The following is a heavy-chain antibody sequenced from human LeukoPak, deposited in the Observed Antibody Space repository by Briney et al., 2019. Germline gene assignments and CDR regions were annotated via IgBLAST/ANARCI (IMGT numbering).Heavy chain of an antibody. J-gene: IGHJ4*02. CDR2: IYSSGST. D-gene: IGHD3-22*01. CDR3: ASMYYYDSSFDY. V-gene: IGHV4-61*02. CDR1: GGSISSNNYY. Sequence: SETLSLTCTVSGGSISSNNYYWSWIRQPAGKGLEWIGRIYSSGSTKYNPSLKSRVTISVDTSKNQFSLKLSSVTAADTAVYYCASMYYYDSSFDYWGQGTLVTVSS.